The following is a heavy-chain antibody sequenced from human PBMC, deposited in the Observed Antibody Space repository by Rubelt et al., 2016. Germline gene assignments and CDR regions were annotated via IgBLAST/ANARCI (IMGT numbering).Heavy chain of an antibody. J-gene: IGHJ3*02. CDR2: VYYSGDT. CDR3: ARLQLGGACDI. Sequence: QLQLQESGPGLVKPSETLSLACTVSGGSISSSNYWGWVRQSPGKGLEWIATVYYSGDTYFKSSLKSRISFSLDTSKNQFSLKLTPATADETAVYYCARLQLGGACDIWGQGTMVTVSS. V-gene: IGHV4-39*01. D-gene: IGHD2-2*01. CDR1: GGSISSSNY.